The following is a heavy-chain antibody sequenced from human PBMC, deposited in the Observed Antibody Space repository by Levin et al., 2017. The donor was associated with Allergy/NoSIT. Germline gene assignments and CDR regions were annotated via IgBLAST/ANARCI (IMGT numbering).Heavy chain of an antibody. J-gene: IGHJ3*02. CDR2: IWYDGSNK. CDR3: ARDLDRGGYSSGRGAFDI. CDR1: GFTFSSYG. D-gene: IGHD6-19*01. V-gene: IGHV3-33*01. Sequence: GESLKISCAASGFTFSSYGMHWVRQAPGKGLEWVAVIWYDGSNKYYADSVKGRFTISRDNSKNTLYLQMNSLRAEDTAVYYCARDLDRGGYSSGRGAFDIWGQGTMVTVSS.